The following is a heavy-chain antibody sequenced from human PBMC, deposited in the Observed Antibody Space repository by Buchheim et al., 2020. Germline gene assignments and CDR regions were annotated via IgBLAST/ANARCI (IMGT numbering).Heavy chain of an antibody. J-gene: IGHJ4*02. CDR2: INHSGST. V-gene: IGHV4-34*01. D-gene: IGHD2-15*01. CDR1: GGSFSGYY. CDR3: AIVERCSGGSCSTSHIDY. Sequence: QVQLQQWGAGLLKPSETLSLTCAVYGGSFSGYYWSWIRQPPGKGLEWIGEINHSGSTNYNPSLKSRVTISVDTSKNQFSLKLSSVTAADTAVYYCAIVERCSGGSCSTSHIDYWGKGTL.